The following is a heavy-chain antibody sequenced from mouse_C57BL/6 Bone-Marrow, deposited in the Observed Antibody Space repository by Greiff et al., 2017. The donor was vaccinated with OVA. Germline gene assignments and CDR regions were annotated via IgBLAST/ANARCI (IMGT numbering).Heavy chain of an antibody. J-gene: IGHJ2*01. V-gene: IGHV6-6*01. CDR1: GFTFSDAW. Sequence: EVKVEESGGGLVQPGGSMKLSCAASGFTFSDAWMDWVRQSPEKGLEWVAEIRNKANNHATYYAESVKGRFTISRDDSKSSVYLQMNSLRAEDTGIYYCTRGDTTVLGDYWGQGTTLTVSS. CDR3: TRGDTTVLGDY. D-gene: IGHD1-1*01. CDR2: IRNKANNHAT.